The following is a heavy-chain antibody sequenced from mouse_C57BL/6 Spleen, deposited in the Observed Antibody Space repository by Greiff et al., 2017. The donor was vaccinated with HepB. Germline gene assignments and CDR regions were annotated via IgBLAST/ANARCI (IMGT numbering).Heavy chain of an antibody. CDR2: INPGSGGT. Sequence: VQLQQSGAELVRPGPSVKVSCKASGYAFTNYLIEWVKKRPGQGLEWIGVINPGSGGTNYNEKFKGKATLTADKSSSTAYMQLSSLTSEDSAVYFCARYDGYYSFAYWGQGTLVTVSA. CDR1: GYAFTNYL. CDR3: ARYDGYYSFAY. D-gene: IGHD2-3*01. J-gene: IGHJ3*01. V-gene: IGHV1-54*01.